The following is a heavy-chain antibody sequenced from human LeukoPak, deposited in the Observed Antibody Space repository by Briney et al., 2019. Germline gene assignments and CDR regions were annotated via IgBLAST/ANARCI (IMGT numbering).Heavy chain of an antibody. D-gene: IGHD6-19*01. Sequence: SETLSLTCTVSGGSISSYYWSWIRQPPGKGLEWIGYIYYSGSTNYNPSLKSRVTISVDTSKNQFSLKLSSVTAADTAVYYCARMAAVGLYNWFDPWGQGTLVTVSS. V-gene: IGHV4-59*08. CDR3: ARMAAVGLYNWFDP. CDR1: GGSISSYY. J-gene: IGHJ5*02. CDR2: IYYSGST.